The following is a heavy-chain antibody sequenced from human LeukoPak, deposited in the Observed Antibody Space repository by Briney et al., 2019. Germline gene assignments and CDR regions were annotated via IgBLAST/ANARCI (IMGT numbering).Heavy chain of an antibody. V-gene: IGHV3-23*01. Sequence: PGGSLRLSCAASGFTFSSYAMSWVRQTPGKGLEWVSAITGSGGGTYYADSVKGRFTISRDNSKNTLYLQMNSLRAEDTAVYYCAKVHISTYYYDNSGYYFDYWGQGTLVTVSS. CDR2: ITGSGGGT. J-gene: IGHJ4*02. CDR3: AKVHISTYYYDNSGYYFDY. D-gene: IGHD3-22*01. CDR1: GFTFSSYA.